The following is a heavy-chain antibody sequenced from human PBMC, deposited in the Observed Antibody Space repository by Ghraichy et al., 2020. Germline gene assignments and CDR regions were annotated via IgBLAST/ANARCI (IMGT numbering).Heavy chain of an antibody. CDR3: ARGVSVVTSYFQY. J-gene: IGHJ1*01. D-gene: IGHD4-23*01. CDR1: GFTFSTYA. CDR2: MSYDGSNI. Sequence: GGSLRLSCATSGFTFSTYAVHWVRQAPGNGLEWVAVMSYDGSNIYYADSVKGRFTISRDNSKNTLYLQMNSLRSEDTAVYYCARGVSVVTSYFQYWGQGTLVTVSS. V-gene: IGHV3-30-3*01.